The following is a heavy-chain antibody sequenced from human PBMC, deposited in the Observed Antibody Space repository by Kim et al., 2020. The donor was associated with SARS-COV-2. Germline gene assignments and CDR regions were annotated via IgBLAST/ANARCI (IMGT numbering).Heavy chain of an antibody. V-gene: IGHV4-4*07. D-gene: IGHD3-3*01. J-gene: IGHJ5*02. CDR3: ARDFRTLEWLSGWFDP. Sequence: SLKSRVTMSVDTSKNQFSLKLSSVTAADTAVYYCARDFRTLEWLSGWFDPWGQGTLVTVSS.